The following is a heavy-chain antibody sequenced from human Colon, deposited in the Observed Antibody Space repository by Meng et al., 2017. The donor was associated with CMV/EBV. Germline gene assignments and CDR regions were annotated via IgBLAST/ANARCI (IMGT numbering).Heavy chain of an antibody. V-gene: IGHV3-23*01. Sequence: AGFTCKNDCMTWVRQAPGKGVEWVAGIRSDGGDTNYADSVKGRFTISRDNSEDTLYLEMNSLRAEDTALYFCAKVIHGGTYNYYFDYWGPGTLVTVSS. CDR2: IRSDGGDT. CDR1: GFTCKNDC. CDR3: AKVIHGGTYNYYFDY. J-gene: IGHJ4*01. D-gene: IGHD1-26*01.